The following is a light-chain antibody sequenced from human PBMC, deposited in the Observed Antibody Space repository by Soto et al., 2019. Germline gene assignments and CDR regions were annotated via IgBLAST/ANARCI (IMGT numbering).Light chain of an antibody. CDR2: EVS. J-gene: IGLJ1*01. Sequence: QSVLTQPASVSGSPGQSITISCTGSTSDVVAYNYVSWYKHHPGQAPQLMIYEVSNRPAGVSNRFSGSKSGNTASLTISGLQADDEGDDYCSAKTSSSSPFVFGTGTKATVL. CDR3: SAKTSSSSPFV. V-gene: IGLV2-14*01. CDR1: TSDVVAYNY.